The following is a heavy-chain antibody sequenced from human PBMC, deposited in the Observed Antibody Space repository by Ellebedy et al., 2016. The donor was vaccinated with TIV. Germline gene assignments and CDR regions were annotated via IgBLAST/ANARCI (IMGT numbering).Heavy chain of an antibody. J-gene: IGHJ5*02. V-gene: IGHV3-30*18. CDR3: AKDRGAITYCFDP. CDR1: GFTFSTYG. D-gene: IGHD2-21*01. CDR2: VSYVGNNK. Sequence: PGGSLRLSCAASGFTFSTYGMHWVRQAPGKGLEWVAVVSYVGNNKYYADSVKGRFTISRDNSENTLYLQMNSLRAEDTAVYYCAKDRGAITYCFDPWGQGTLVTVSS.